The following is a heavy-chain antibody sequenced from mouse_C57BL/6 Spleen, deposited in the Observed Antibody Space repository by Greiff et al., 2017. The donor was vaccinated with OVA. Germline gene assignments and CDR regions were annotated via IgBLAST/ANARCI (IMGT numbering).Heavy chain of an antibody. CDR3: ARTGDDPFAY. CDR2: IDPSDSYT. D-gene: IGHD4-1*01. V-gene: IGHV1-50*01. CDR1: GYTFTSYW. Sequence: VKLQQPGAELVKPGASVKLSCKASGYTFTSYWMQWVKQRPGQGLEWIGEIDPSDSYTNYNQKFKGKATLTVDTSSSTAYMQLSSLTSEDSAVYYCARTGDDPFAYWGQGTLVTVSA. J-gene: IGHJ3*01.